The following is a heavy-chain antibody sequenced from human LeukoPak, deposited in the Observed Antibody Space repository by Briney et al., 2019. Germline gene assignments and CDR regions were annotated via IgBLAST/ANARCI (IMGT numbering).Heavy chain of an antibody. V-gene: IGHV4-4*02. Sequence: SETLSLTCAVSGDSISIINWWSWVRQTPGKGLEWIGEIYHSGSTYYNPSLKSRVTISVDTSKNQFSLKLSSVTAADTAVYYCARGGYSWSYYYYMDVWGKGTTVTVSS. J-gene: IGHJ6*03. CDR2: IYHSGST. D-gene: IGHD5-18*01. CDR3: ARGGYSWSYYYYMDV. CDR1: GDSISIINW.